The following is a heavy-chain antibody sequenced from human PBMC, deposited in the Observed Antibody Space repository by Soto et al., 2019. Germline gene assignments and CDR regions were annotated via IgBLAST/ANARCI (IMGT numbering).Heavy chain of an antibody. V-gene: IGHV4-39*01. CDR1: DGSISSTTHY. J-gene: IGHJ6*02. D-gene: IGHD5-18*01. Sequence: SETQSLTCTVSDGSISSTTHYWGWIRQPPGKGLEWIGSIYYSGSTYYNPSLKSRVTISVDTSKNQFSLKLSSVTAADTAVYYCARQDTAMVRWDYYYGMDVWGQGSTVTVSS. CDR2: IYYSGST. CDR3: ARQDTAMVRWDYYYGMDV.